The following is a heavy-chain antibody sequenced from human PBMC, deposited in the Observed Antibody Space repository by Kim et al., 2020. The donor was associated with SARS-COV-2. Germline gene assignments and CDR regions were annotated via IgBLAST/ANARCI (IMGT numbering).Heavy chain of an antibody. CDR3: TTGYCSSTSCHDAFDI. CDR1: GFTFSNAW. Sequence: GGSLRLSCAASGFTFSNAWMSWVRQAPGKGLEWVGRIKSKTDGGTTDYAAPVKGRFTISRDDSKNTLYLQMNSLKTEDTAVYYCTTGYCSSTSCHDAFDIWGQGTMVTVSS. CDR2: IKSKTDGGTT. J-gene: IGHJ3*02. D-gene: IGHD2-2*01. V-gene: IGHV3-15*01.